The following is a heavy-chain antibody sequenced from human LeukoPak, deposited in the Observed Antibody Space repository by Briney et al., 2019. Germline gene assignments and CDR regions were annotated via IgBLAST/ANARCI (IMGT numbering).Heavy chain of an antibody. CDR3: ASDMALVLDDSGDSSTAYCMDV. Sequence: GGCLRLSCAASGFTFSSYEMKWVGQAPGKGGGGGSYIRSSGRIIYYADTVRGGVTISRENAKKSLYMQKSRLRAEDTAVYHCASDMALVLDDSGDSSTAYCMDVWGKGTPVTVSS. CDR1: GFTFSSYE. CDR2: IRSSGRII. D-gene: IGHD4-17*01. V-gene: IGHV3-48*03. J-gene: IGHJ6*04.